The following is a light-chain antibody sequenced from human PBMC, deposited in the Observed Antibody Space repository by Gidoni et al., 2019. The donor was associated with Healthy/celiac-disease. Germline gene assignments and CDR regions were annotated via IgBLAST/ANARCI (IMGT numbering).Light chain of an antibody. V-gene: IGKV3-15*01. CDR3: QQYNNWPPLT. CDR1: QSVSSN. CDR2: GAA. Sequence: ELVMKQSPATLSVSPGERATLSCRASQSVSSNLAGYQQKPGQAPRLLIYGAATRATGIPARFSGSGSWTEFTLTISSLQSEDFAVYYCQQYNNWPPLTFGGXTKVEIK. J-gene: IGKJ4*01.